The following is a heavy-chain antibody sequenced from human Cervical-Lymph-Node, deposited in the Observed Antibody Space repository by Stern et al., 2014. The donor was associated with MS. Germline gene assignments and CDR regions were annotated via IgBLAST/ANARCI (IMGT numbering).Heavy chain of an antibody. D-gene: IGHD6-13*01. J-gene: IGHJ4*02. V-gene: IGHV4-59*01. CDR1: GGSISSYY. Sequence: VQLVESGPGLVKPSETLSLTCTVSGGSISSYYWSWIRQPPGKGLEWIADIYYSGHPDYNPSLQGRVTLSVDTSKNQISLRLSSVTAADTAVYYCARGYSSSWYGGRFFNYWGQGTLVTVSS. CDR3: ARGYSSSWYGGRFFNY. CDR2: IYYSGHP.